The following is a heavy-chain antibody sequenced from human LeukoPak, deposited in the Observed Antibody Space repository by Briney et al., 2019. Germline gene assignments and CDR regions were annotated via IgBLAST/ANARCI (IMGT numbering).Heavy chain of an antibody. CDR3: ARGGGLDV. J-gene: IGHJ6*02. CDR2: INHNGNVN. Sequence: GGSLRLSCAASGFTFSSYWMNWARQAPGKGLEWVASINHNGNVNYYVDSVKGRFTISRDNAKNSLYLQMSNLKAEDTAVYFCARGGGLDVWGQGATVTVSS. CDR1: GFTFSSYW. V-gene: IGHV3-7*03. D-gene: IGHD3-16*01.